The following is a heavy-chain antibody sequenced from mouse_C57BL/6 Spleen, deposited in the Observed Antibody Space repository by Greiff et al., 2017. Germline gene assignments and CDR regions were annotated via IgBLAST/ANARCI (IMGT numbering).Heavy chain of an antibody. V-gene: IGHV5-17*01. CDR2: ISSGSSTI. CDR1: GFTFSDYG. Sequence: EVHLVESGGGLVKPGGSLKLSCAASGFTFSDYGMHWVRQAPEKGLEWVAYISSGSSTIYYADTVKGRFTISRDNAKNTLFLQMTSLRSEDTAMYYCARGGIYYGSSSFAYWGQGTLVTVSA. J-gene: IGHJ3*01. CDR3: ARGGIYYGSSSFAY. D-gene: IGHD1-1*01.